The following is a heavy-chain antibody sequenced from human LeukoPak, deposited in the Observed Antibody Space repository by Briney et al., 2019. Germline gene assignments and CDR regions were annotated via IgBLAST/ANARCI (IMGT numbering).Heavy chain of an antibody. D-gene: IGHD2-8*02. CDR3: ARTPFTVTPSDYGIDV. J-gene: IGHJ6*02. Sequence: SETLSLTCTVSGGSISSSSYYWGWIRQPLGKGLEWIGSIYYSGSTYYNPSLKSRVTISVDTSKNQFSLKLSSVTAADTAVYYCARTPFTVTPSDYGIDVWGQGTTVTVSS. V-gene: IGHV4-39*07. CDR2: IYYSGST. CDR1: GGSISSSSYY.